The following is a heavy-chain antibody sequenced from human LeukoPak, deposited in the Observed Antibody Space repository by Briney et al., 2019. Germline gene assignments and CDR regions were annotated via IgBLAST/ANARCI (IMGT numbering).Heavy chain of an antibody. CDR1: GYTFTSYD. J-gene: IGHJ5*02. CDR3: ARGSYYYDSSGYYDGWFDP. D-gene: IGHD3-22*01. Sequence: ASVTVSCQASGYTFTSYDINWVRQATGQGLEWMGWMNPNSGNTGYAQKFQGRVTITRNTSISTAYMELSSLRSEDTAVYYCARGSYYYDSSGYYDGWFDPWGQGTLVTVSS. CDR2: MNPNSGNT. V-gene: IGHV1-8*03.